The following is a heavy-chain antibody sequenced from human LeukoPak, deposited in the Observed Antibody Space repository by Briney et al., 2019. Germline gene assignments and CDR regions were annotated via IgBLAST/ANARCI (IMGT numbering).Heavy chain of an antibody. J-gene: IGHJ4*02. CDR3: ARTQSQSGSYRYYYGY. Sequence: SETLSLTCTVSGGSISSYYWCWIRQPPGKGLEWIGYIYHSGSTNYNPSLKSRVTISVDTSKNQFSLKLSSVTAADTAVYYCARTQSQSGSYRYYYGYWGQGTPVTVSS. V-gene: IGHV4-59*01. CDR1: GGSISSYY. D-gene: IGHD1-26*01. CDR2: IYHSGST.